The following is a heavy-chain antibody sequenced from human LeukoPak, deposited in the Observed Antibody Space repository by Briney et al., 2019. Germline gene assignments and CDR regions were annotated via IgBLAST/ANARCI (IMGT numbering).Heavy chain of an antibody. CDR1: GFTFSSYA. V-gene: IGHV3-64D*06. J-gene: IGHJ4*02. CDR2: ISSNGGST. Sequence: GGSLRLSCSASGFTFSSYAMHWVRQAPGKGLECVSAISSNGGSTYYADSVKGRFTISRDNSKNTLYLQMSSLRAEDTAVYYCVRRRTTVIDYWGQGTLVTVSS. CDR3: VRRRTTVIDY. D-gene: IGHD4-17*01.